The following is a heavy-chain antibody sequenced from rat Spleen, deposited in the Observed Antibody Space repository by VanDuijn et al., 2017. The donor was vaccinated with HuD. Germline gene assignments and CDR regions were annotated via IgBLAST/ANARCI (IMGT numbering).Heavy chain of an antibody. Sequence: EVQLVESGGGLVQPGRSLKVSCVASGFTFNNYWMTWIRQAPGKGLEWVASITNSGGSTYYPDSVKGRFTISRDNAKSTLYLQMNSLRSEDTATYYCTRDADDGSLFDYWGQGVMVTVSS. CDR3: TRDADDGSLFDY. J-gene: IGHJ2*01. CDR1: GFTFNNYW. V-gene: IGHV5-31*01. D-gene: IGHD1-12*03. CDR2: ITNSGGST.